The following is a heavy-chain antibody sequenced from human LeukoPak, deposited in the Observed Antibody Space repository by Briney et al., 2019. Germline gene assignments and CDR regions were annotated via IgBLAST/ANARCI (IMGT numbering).Heavy chain of an antibody. J-gene: IGHJ6*03. Sequence: SETLSLTCTVSGASIISYYWNWIRQPPGKGLEWIGYIYYEGSTKYNPSLNSRVTISVDTSKNQFSLKLTSVTAADTAVYYCARLHHDYGSGTYGGAYNYYMDVWGKGTTVTVSS. D-gene: IGHD3-10*01. CDR2: IYYEGST. CDR1: GASIISYY. CDR3: ARLHHDYGSGTYGGAYNYYMDV. V-gene: IGHV4-59*01.